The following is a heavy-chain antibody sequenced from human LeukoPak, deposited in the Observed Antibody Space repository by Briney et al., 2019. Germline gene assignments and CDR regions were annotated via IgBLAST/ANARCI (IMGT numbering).Heavy chain of an antibody. CDR1: EYTFTAYY. V-gene: IGHV1-2*02. J-gene: IGHJ4*02. D-gene: IGHD3-10*01. CDR2: ITPTNGAT. CDR3: ASLGLTIGFDH. Sequence: GASVRVSCTTAEYTFTAYYVHWVGQVPGQGRESMGWITPTNGATTYPQKFQGRVTMTSATSIISPYMELPRLTSDDTAVYYCASLGLTIGFDHWGQGTLVTVSS.